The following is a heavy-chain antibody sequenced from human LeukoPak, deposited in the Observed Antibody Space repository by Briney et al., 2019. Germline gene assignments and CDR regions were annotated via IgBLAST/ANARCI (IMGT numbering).Heavy chain of an antibody. J-gene: IGHJ5*02. CDR3: ARGYCTSTNCNNWFDP. D-gene: IGHD2-2*01. CDR2: ISGGGDTT. V-gene: IGHV3-23*01. CDR1: GFTFSHHG. Sequence: GGSLRLSCAASGFTFSHHGMNWVRQGPGEGLEWVSAISGGGDTTHYTDSVKGRFTISRDNSRNVLYLQMNSLRADDAAIYYCARGYCTSTNCNNWFDPWGQGALVTVSS.